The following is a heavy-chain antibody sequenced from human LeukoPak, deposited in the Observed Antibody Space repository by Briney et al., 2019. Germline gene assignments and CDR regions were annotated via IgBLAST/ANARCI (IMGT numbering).Heavy chain of an antibody. V-gene: IGHV2-5*02. CDR1: GFSLTTTREA. J-gene: IGHJ4*02. CDR2: IFWDDDK. CDR3: AHYHLTYFDY. Sequence: SGPTLVKPTQTLTLTCTFSGFSLTTTREAVGWVRQPPGKALEWLALIFWDDDKRYSPSLRSTLTITKDTSNNQVVLTQTNVDPVDTGTYYCAHYHLTYFDYWGQGALVTVSS. D-gene: IGHD1-14*01.